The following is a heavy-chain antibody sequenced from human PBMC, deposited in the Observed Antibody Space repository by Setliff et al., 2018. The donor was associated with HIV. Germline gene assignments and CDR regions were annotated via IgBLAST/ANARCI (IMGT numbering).Heavy chain of an antibody. CDR1: GFTFNNYA. D-gene: IGHD6-6*01. CDR2: INDRGDYI. CDR3: AKVRGDTRSSPYVDF. Sequence: GGSLRLSCAASGFTFNNYAMAWVRQAPGKGLEWVSAINDRGDYIYYAEFVRGRFTISRDSFKNTLYLQMNSLRAEDTALYYCAKVRGDTRSSPYVDFWGQGTPVTVSS. V-gene: IGHV3-23*01. J-gene: IGHJ4*02.